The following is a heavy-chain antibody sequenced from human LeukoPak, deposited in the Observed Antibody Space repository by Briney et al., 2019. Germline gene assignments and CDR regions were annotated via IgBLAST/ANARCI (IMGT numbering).Heavy chain of an antibody. V-gene: IGHV3-23*01. J-gene: IGHJ6*02. CDR3: ARAPYNYDSSGYYPYYYYGMDV. CDR1: GFTFSSYA. Sequence: GGSLRLSCAASGFTFSSYAMSWVRQAPGKGLEWVSAISGSGGSIYYADSVKGRFTISRGNAKNSLYLQLHSLRAEYKAVLYCARAPYNYDSSGYYPYYYYGMDVWGQGTTVTVPS. CDR2: ISGSGGSI. D-gene: IGHD3-22*01.